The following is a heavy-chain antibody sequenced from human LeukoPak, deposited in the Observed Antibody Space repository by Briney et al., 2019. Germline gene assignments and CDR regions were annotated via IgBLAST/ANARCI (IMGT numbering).Heavy chain of an antibody. J-gene: IGHJ6*03. CDR3: ARGPRQQQLAQYYYYYYYMDV. V-gene: IGHV1-2*02. Sequence: ASVKVSCKASGYTFTGYYMHWVRQAPGQGLEWMGWINPNSGGTNYAQKFQGRVTMTRDTSISTAYMELSRLRSDDTAVYYCARGPRQQQLAQYYYYYYYMDVWGKGTTVTVSS. CDR1: GYTFTGYY. D-gene: IGHD6-13*01. CDR2: INPNSGGT.